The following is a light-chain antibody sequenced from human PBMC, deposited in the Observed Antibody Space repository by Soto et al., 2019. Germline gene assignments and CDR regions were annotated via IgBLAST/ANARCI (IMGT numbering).Light chain of an antibody. Sequence: DIVLTQSPATLSLSPGERATLSCRASQSVSSHLAWYQQKPGQAPRLLIYDASNRATGIPGRFTGSGSGTDFTLTISSLGPEDSAVYYCHQRINWPRTFGQGTKLEIK. V-gene: IGKV3-11*01. CDR3: HQRINWPRT. CDR2: DAS. CDR1: QSVSSH. J-gene: IGKJ2*01.